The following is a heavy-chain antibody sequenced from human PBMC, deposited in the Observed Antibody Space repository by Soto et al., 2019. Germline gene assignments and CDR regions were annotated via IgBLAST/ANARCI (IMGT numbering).Heavy chain of an antibody. CDR2: INPNSGGT. Sequence: ASVKVSCKASGYTFTGYYMHWVRQAPGQGLEWMGWINPNSGGTNYAQKFQGRVTMTRDTSISTAYMELSRLRSDDTAVYYCARAYGWELLEDYGMDVWGQGTTVTVSS. CDR3: ARAYGWELLEDYGMDV. CDR1: GYTFTGYY. J-gene: IGHJ6*02. D-gene: IGHD1-26*01. V-gene: IGHV1-2*02.